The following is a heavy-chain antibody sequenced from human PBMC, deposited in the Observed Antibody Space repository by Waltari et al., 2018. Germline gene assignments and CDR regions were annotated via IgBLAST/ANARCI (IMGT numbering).Heavy chain of an antibody. CDR2: IYYSGAA. CDR3: ARGGSTVTFSTRMDV. J-gene: IGHJ6*04. D-gene: IGHD4-4*01. Sequence: QVQLPESGPGLVKPSPTLYLASTVSVGSLSRGCSYWNGIRSPAGKGLEWVGYIYYSGAADYNPSLQSRVTMSLDTSKNQFSLNLTSVTAADTAVYYCARGGSTVTFSTRMDVWGRGTTVTVSS. V-gene: IGHV4-61*10. CDR1: VGSLSRGCSY.